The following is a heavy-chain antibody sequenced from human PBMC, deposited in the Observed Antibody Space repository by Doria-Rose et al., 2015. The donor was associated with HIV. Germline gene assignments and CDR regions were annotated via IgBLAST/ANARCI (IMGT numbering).Heavy chain of an antibody. J-gene: IGHJ5*02. CDR3: ARVILTGLKNWFDP. D-gene: IGHD3-9*01. CDR1: GASITNHY. Sequence: WDPGLVKSSETLSLTCTVSGASITNHYWSWLRQPPGKGLEWIGFVYYSGSTNYNPSLKSRVTVSLDTSKSQIFLKLSSVTTADTAVYYCARVILTGLKNWFDPWGQGTLVTVSS. CDR2: VYYSGST. V-gene: IGHV4-59*11.